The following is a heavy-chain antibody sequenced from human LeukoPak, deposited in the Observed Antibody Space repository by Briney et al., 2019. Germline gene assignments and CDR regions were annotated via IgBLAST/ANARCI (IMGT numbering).Heavy chain of an antibody. CDR3: ASGSPDNFWSGYSFDY. V-gene: IGHV3-21*01. CDR2: ISSSSSYI. Sequence: GGSLRLSCAASGFTFSSHWMNWVRQAPGKGLEWVSSISSSSSYIYYADSVKGRFTISRDNAKNSLYLQMNSLRAEDTAVYYCASGSPDNFWSGYSFDYWGQGTLVTVSS. CDR1: GFTFSSHW. D-gene: IGHD3-3*01. J-gene: IGHJ4*02.